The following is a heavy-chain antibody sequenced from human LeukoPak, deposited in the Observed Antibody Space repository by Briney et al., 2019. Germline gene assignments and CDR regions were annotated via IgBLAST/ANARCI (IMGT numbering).Heavy chain of an antibody. V-gene: IGHV5-51*01. D-gene: IGHD1-14*01. CDR3: ARHNREYASDSPLDY. CDR2: IYPADSQT. J-gene: IGHJ4*02. Sequence: GESLKISCKGSGYIFTDYWIGWVRQMPGKGLEWMGIIYPADSQTIYSPSFQGQVTISADKSISTAYLQWSSLKASDTAIYYCARHNREYASDSPLDYWGQGTLVTVSS. CDR1: GYIFTDYW.